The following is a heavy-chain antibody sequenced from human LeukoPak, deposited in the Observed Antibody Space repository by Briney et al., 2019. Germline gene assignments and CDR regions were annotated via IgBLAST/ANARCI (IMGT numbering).Heavy chain of an antibody. J-gene: IGHJ4*02. CDR2: INPNSGGT. D-gene: IGHD6-13*01. V-gene: IGHV1-2*04. Sequence: GASVKVSCKASGYTFTGYYMHWVRQAPGQGLEWMGWINPNSGGTNYAQKFQGWVTMTTDTSTSTAYMELRSLRSDDTAVYYCARSSSRHGAHYWGQGTLVTVSS. CDR3: ARSSSRHGAHY. CDR1: GYTFTGYY.